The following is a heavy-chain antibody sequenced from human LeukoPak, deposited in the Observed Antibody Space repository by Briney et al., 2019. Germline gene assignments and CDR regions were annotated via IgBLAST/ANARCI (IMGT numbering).Heavy chain of an antibody. CDR3: ARGNDDYVWGSYRPDY. V-gene: IGHV3-30-3*01. D-gene: IGHD3-16*02. Sequence: GRSLRLSCAASGFTFSSYAMHWVRQAPGKGLEWVAVISYDGSNKYYADSVKGRFTISRDKSKDTLYLQMNSLRAEDTVVYYCARGNDDYVWGSYRPDYWGQGTLVTVSS. CDR1: GFTFSSYA. CDR2: ISYDGSNK. J-gene: IGHJ4*02.